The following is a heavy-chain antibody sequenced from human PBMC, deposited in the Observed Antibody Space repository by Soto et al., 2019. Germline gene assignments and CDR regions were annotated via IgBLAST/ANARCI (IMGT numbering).Heavy chain of an antibody. V-gene: IGHV1-18*01. CDR1: CYIFTNYD. D-gene: IGHD2-2*01. CDR2: ISPYNGDT. J-gene: IGHJ4*02. CDR3: ARYCSSTSWDHSFDY. Sequence: ASVKVSCKASCYIFTNYDISWVRQAPGQGLEWMGWISPYNGDTNYAQKLQGRVTMTTDTSTSTAYMELRSLRSDDTAVYYCARYCSSTSWDHSFDYWVREPWSPSPQ.